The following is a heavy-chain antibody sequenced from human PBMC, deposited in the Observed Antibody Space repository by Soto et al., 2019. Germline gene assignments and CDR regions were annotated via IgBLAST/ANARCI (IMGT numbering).Heavy chain of an antibody. CDR2: IIPIFGTA. CDR1: GGTFSSYA. D-gene: IGHD1-26*01. J-gene: IGHJ6*02. CDR3: ARDSQGELRGGNYYYGMDV. V-gene: IGHV1-69*01. Sequence: QVQLVQSGAEVKKPGSSVKVSCKASGGTFSSYAISWVRQAPGQGLEWMGGIIPIFGTANYAQKFQGRVTITADESTSTAYMELSSLRSEDTAVYYCARDSQGELRGGNYYYGMDVWGQGTTVTVSS.